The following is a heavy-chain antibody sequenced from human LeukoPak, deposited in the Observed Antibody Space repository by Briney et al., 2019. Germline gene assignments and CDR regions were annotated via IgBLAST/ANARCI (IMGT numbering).Heavy chain of an antibody. CDR3: ARGPPSVTIFGVVNAFDI. V-gene: IGHV1-69*01. D-gene: IGHD3-3*01. CDR1: GGTFSSYA. J-gene: IGHJ3*02. Sequence: ASVKVSCKASGGTFSSYAISWVRQAPGQGLEWMGGIIPIFGTANYAQKFQGRVTITADESTSTAYMELSSLRSEDTAVYYCARGPPSVTIFGVVNAFDIWGQGTMVTVSS. CDR2: IIPIFGTA.